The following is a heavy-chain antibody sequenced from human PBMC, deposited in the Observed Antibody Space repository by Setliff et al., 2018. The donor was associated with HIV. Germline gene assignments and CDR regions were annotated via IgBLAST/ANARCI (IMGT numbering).Heavy chain of an antibody. CDR1: GGSISSYC. J-gene: IGHJ5*02. CDR3: ARRIDNSGSFPDKNWFDT. CDR2: IFSSGST. D-gene: IGHD3-10*01. Sequence: SETLSLTCTVSGGSISSYCWNWIRQSPGRGLEWIGFIFSSGSTKYNPSLQSRVTMSIDTSKNQFSLKLTSVNAADTAVYYCARRIDNSGSFPDKNWFDTWGQGSLVTSPQ. V-gene: IGHV4-4*09.